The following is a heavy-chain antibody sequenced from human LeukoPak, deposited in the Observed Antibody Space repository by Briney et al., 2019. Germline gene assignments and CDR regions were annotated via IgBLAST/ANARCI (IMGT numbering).Heavy chain of an antibody. CDR3: ARDPGGTWGFDY. Sequence: ASVKVSCKASGYTFTSHGLSWARQAPGQGLEWMGWISIYSGNTNYAQKFQDRISMTTDTSTSTAYMELRSLKSDDTAVYYCARDPGGTWGFDYWGQGALVTVSS. D-gene: IGHD7-27*01. CDR2: ISIYSGNT. V-gene: IGHV1-18*01. J-gene: IGHJ4*02. CDR1: GYTFTSHG.